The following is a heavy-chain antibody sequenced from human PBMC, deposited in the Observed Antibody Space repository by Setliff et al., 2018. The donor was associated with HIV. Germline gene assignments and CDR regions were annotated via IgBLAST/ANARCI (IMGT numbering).Heavy chain of an antibody. D-gene: IGHD6-19*01. CDR2: ISYDGDNK. J-gene: IGHJ4*02. Sequence: PGESLKISCAASGFTFSNYAMHWVRQAPDKGLEWVAVISYDGDNKYYADSVKGRFTISRDNSRNTLYLQMSSLRPEDTAVYYCARSIAVADLDCWGQGTLVTVSS. V-gene: IGHV3-30*04. CDR1: GFTFSNYA. CDR3: ARSIAVADLDC.